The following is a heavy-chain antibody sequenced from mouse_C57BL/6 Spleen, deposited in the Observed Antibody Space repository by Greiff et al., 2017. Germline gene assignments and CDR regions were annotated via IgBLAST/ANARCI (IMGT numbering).Heavy chain of an antibody. J-gene: IGHJ4*01. Sequence: QVQLQQSGPGLVAPSQSLSITCTVSGFSLTSYAISWVRQPPGKGLEWLGVIWTGGGTNYNSALKSRLSMSKDNSKRQVFLKMNSLQTDDTARYYCARRGDYSRDYYAMDYWGQGTSVTVSS. CDR2: IWTGGGT. CDR1: GFSLTSYA. V-gene: IGHV2-9-1*01. CDR3: ARRGDYSRDYYAMDY. D-gene: IGHD2-12*01.